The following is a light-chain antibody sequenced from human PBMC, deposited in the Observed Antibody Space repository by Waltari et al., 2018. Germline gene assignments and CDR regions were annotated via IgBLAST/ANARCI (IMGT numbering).Light chain of an antibody. V-gene: IGLV1-44*01. Sequence: QSVLTQPPSASGTPGQRVTISCSGSSSNIGSNIVNWYQHVPGTAPKLLIYSNNQRPSGLPDRVSGSKSGTSASLAISGIQSEDEADYYCSTWDDSLNGPVFGGGTKLTVL. CDR3: STWDDSLNGPV. CDR2: SNN. J-gene: IGLJ2*01. CDR1: SSNIGSNI.